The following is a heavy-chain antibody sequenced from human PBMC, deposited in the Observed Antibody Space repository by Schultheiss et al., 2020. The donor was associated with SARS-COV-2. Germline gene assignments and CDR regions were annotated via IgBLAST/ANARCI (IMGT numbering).Heavy chain of an antibody. CDR3: ARGAGAVDY. CDR2: INHSGST. Sequence: SETLSLTCAVYGGSFSGYYWSWIRQPPGKGLEWIGEINHSGSTNYNPSLKSRVTISVDTSKNQFSLQLNSVTPEDTAIYYCARGAGAVDYWGQGTLVTVSS. V-gene: IGHV4-34*01. CDR1: GGSFSGYY. J-gene: IGHJ4*02. D-gene: IGHD1-26*01.